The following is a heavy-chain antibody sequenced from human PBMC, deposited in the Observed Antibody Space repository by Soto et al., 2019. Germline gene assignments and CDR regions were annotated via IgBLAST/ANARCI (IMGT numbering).Heavy chain of an antibody. J-gene: IGHJ6*02. CDR3: ASWPTRRNWNYRGSTWRVGMHX. CDR2: MNPSSGNT. D-gene: IGHD1-7*01. Sequence: GVSVKVSCNASGYTFTSYDINWVRQATGQGLEWMGFMNPSSGNTGYAKKFQGRVTMTRNTSISTAYMELSSLRSEDTAVYYCASWPTRRNWNYRGSTWRVGMHXWGQVTTVTVS. V-gene: IGHV1-8*01. CDR1: GYTFTSYD.